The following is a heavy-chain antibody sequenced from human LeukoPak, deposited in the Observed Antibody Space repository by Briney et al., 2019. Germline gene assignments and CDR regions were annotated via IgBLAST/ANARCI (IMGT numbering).Heavy chain of an antibody. CDR2: ISAGGGST. J-gene: IGHJ5*02. CDR3: ARGGGFDT. CDR1: GSTFSSYA. D-gene: IGHD2-15*01. Sequence: PGGSLRLSCTASGSTFSSYAMSWVRQAPGKGLEYVSTISAGGGSTFYADSMKGRSAISRDNSRNTVYLQMNSLRVEDTAVYYCARGGGFDTWGQGTPVTVSS. V-gene: IGHV3-23*01.